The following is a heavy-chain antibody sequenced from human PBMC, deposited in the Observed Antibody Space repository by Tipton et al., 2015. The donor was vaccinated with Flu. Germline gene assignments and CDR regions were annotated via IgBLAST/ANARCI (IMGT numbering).Heavy chain of an antibody. CDR2: ISSSSYYI. CDR3: ARASGYYYESSGYDF. Sequence: SLRLSCAASGFTFSSYSMNWVRQAPGKGLEWVSSISSSSYYIYYTDSVKGRFTISRDNSKNTLYLQMNSLRAEDTAVYYCARASGYYYESSGYDFWGQGTLVTVSS. CDR1: GFTFSSYS. J-gene: IGHJ4*02. D-gene: IGHD3-22*01. V-gene: IGHV3-21*01.